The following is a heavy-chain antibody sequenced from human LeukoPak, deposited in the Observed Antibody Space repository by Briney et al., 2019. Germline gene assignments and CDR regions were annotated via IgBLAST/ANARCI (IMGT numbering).Heavy chain of an antibody. J-gene: IGHJ4*02. CDR3: ARVNTAVAGIDY. Sequence: PSETLSLTCTVSGGSISSGSYYWSWIRQPAGKGLEWIGRIYTSGSTNYNPSLKSRATISVDTSKNQFSLKLSSVTAADTAVYYCARVNTAVAGIDYWGQGTLVTVSS. D-gene: IGHD6-19*01. V-gene: IGHV4-61*02. CDR1: GGSISSGSYY. CDR2: IYTSGST.